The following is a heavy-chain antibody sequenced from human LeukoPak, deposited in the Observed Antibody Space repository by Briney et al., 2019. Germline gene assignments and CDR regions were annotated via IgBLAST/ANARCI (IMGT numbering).Heavy chain of an antibody. CDR1: GGSISPYY. V-gene: IGHV4-59*08. CDR2: IYYSGST. CDR3: ARGGGSYYESGY. J-gene: IGHJ4*02. Sequence: SETLSLTCTVSGGSISPYYWTWIRQPPGKGLEWIGYIYYSGSTSYNPSLKSRVTISVDTSKNQFSLKLSSVTAADTAVYYCARGGGSYYESGYWGQGTLVTVSS. D-gene: IGHD1-26*01.